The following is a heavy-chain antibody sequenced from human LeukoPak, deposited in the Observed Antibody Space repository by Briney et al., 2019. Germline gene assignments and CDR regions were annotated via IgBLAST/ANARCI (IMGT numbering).Heavy chain of an antibody. D-gene: IGHD3-9*01. Sequence: SETLSLTCAVSGVSIRSGGYSWSWIRQPPGKGLEWIGYIYYSGSTYYNPSLKSRVTISVDTSKNQFSLKLSSVTAADTAVYYCARHLYDILTGYYPNWGQGTLVTVSS. CDR3: ARHLYDILTGYYPN. CDR1: GVSIRSGGYS. V-gene: IGHV4-30-4*07. CDR2: IYYSGST. J-gene: IGHJ4*02.